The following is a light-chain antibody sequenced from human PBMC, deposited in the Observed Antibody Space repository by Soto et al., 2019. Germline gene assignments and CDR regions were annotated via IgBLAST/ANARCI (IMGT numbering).Light chain of an antibody. CDR3: QQYNSYPIS. V-gene: IGKV3-20*01. J-gene: IGKJ5*01. CDR2: GAS. CDR1: QTISSNY. Sequence: EILFTQSPGTGSLSPVESATLSCRATQTISSNYLAWYQQKPGQAPKLLIHGASTRATGIPDRFSGSGSGTDFTLTISRLEPEDFATYYCQQYNSYPISFGQGTRLEIK.